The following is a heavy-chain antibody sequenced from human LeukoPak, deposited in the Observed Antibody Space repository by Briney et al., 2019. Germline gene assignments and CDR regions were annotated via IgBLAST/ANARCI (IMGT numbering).Heavy chain of an antibody. V-gene: IGHV3-23*01. CDR3: SMDLSGAHDY. D-gene: IGHD2-2*03. Sequence: PGGSLRLSCAASGFTFSSYAMTWVRQAPGKGLEWVSGISGSGGNTYYADSVRGRFTIFRDNAENTLYLQMNSLRVEDTAVYYCSMDLSGAHDYWGQGSVVTVSS. J-gene: IGHJ4*02. CDR1: GFTFSSYA. CDR2: ISGSGGNT.